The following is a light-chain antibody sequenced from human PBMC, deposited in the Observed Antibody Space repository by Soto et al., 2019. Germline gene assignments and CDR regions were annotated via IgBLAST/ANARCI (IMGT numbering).Light chain of an antibody. Sequence: EIVLTQSPGTLSLSPGERATLSCRASQSVSSSYLAWYQQKPGQPPRLLIYGASTRATGIPARFSGSGSGTEFTLTISSLQSEDFAVYYCQQYNNWPPKTFGQGTKVDIK. CDR3: QQYNNWPPKT. CDR1: QSVSSSY. CDR2: GAS. V-gene: IGKV3-15*01. J-gene: IGKJ1*01.